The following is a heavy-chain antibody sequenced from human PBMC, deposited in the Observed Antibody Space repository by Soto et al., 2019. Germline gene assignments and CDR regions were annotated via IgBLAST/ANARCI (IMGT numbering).Heavy chain of an antibody. J-gene: IGHJ3*02. CDR1: GGSVSSGSYY. CDR3: ARDRLLICRSYGTGNDAFDI. CDR2: IYYSGST. V-gene: IGHV4-61*01. D-gene: IGHD5-18*01. Sequence: SETLSLTCTVSGGSVSSGSYYWSWIRQPPGKGLEWIGYIYYSGSTNYNPSLKSRVTISVDTSKNQFSLKLSSVTAADTAVYYCARDRLLICRSYGTGNDAFDIWGQGTMVTVSS.